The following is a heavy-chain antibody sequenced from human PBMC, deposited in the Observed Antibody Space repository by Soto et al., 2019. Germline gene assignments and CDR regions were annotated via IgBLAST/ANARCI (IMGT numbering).Heavy chain of an antibody. Sequence: QLVQSGAEVKKPGSSVKVSFKNSGTTFIAYYIHWVRQAPGPGLEWMGWIDPKSGGTTYEQKFLGRVTMTRDTSINTAYMELNTLTSDDTALYYCARISVDVPEWGQGTLITVSS. V-gene: IGHV1-2*02. J-gene: IGHJ4*02. CDR3: ARISVDVPE. D-gene: IGHD5-12*01. CDR1: GTTFIAYY. CDR2: IDPKSGGT.